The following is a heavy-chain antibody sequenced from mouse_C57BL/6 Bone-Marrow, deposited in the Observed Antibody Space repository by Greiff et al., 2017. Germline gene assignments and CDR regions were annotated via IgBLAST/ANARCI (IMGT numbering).Heavy chain of an antibody. Sequence: EVKLMESGPELVKPGASVKISCKASGYSFTGYYMHWVKQSHGNILDWIGYIYPYNGVSSYNQKFKGKATLTVDKSSSTDYMELRSLTSEDSAVYYCARKILYYGSSYSYWYFDVWGTGTTVTVSS. J-gene: IGHJ1*03. V-gene: IGHV1-31*01. D-gene: IGHD1-1*01. CDR2: IYPYNGVS. CDR1: GYSFTGYY. CDR3: ARKILYYGSSYSYWYFDV.